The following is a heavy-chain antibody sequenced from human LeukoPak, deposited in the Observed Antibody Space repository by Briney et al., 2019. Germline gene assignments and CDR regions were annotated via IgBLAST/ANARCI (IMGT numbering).Heavy chain of an antibody. Sequence: PGGSLRLSCEASGFSFSIYAMSWVRQAPGKGLERVSVIYSGGSTYYADSVKGRFTISRHNSKNTLYLQMNSLRAEDTAVYYCARGPRGSGSYYNVNPGENWYFDLWGRGTLVTVSS. V-gene: IGHV3-53*04. D-gene: IGHD3-10*01. CDR2: IYSGGST. CDR1: GFSFSIYA. CDR3: ARGPRGSGSYYNVNPGENWYFDL. J-gene: IGHJ2*01.